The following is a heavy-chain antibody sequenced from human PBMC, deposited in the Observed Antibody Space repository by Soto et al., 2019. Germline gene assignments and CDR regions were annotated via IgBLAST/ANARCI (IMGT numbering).Heavy chain of an antibody. CDR2: ISSSSS. D-gene: IGHD2-2*01. V-gene: IGHV3-11*05. J-gene: IGHJ4*02. CDR1: GFTFSDFY. Sequence: QVQLVESGGGLVKPGASLRLSCAASGFTFSDFYMSWIRQAPGKGLEWVSSISSSSSYYADSVKGRFSVSRDNARNSLYLQMNSLRAEDTAVYYCARGNALIDHWGQGNLVTVSS. CDR3: ARGNALIDH.